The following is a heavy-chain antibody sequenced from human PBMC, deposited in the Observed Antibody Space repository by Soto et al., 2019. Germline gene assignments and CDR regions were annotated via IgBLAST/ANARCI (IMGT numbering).Heavy chain of an antibody. J-gene: IGHJ5*01. CDR3: VRYVVGLRSVIYS. V-gene: IGHV4-31*03. Sequence: PSETLSLTCTVSGGSLSSGGYYWSWIRQHPGKGLEWIGYIYYSGSTYYNPSLKSRVTISVDTSKNQFSLKLSSVTAADTAVYYCVRYVVGLRSVIYSWGQGTPVTVSA. CDR2: IYYSGST. D-gene: IGHD4-17*01. CDR1: GGSLSSGGYY.